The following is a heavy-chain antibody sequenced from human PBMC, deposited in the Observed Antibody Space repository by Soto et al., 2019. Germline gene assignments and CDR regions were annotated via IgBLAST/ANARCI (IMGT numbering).Heavy chain of an antibody. CDR1: GFTLDDYA. V-gene: IGHV3-9*01. D-gene: IGHD6-13*01. J-gene: IGHJ4*02. CDR3: AKDLSSSSWKGFDY. Sequence: SLRLSCAASGFTLDDYAMHRVRQTPGKGLEWVSGISWNSGSIGYADSVKGRFTISRDNAKNSLYLQMNSLRAEDTALYYCAKDLSSSSWKGFDYWGQGTLVTGSS. CDR2: ISWNSGSI.